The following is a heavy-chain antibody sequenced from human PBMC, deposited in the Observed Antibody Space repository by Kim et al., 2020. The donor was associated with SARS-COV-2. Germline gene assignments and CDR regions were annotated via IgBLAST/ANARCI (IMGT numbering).Heavy chain of an antibody. D-gene: IGHD7-27*01. V-gene: IGHV3-11*01. Sequence: STIYYADSVKGRFTISRDNAKNSLYLQMKSLRAEDTAVYYCARDFTWVDYWGQGTLVTVSS. CDR2: STI. CDR3: ARDFTWVDY. J-gene: IGHJ4*02.